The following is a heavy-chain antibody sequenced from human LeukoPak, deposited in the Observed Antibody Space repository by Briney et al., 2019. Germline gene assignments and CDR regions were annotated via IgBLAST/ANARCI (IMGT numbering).Heavy chain of an antibody. CDR3: ARDYILQPFDY. CDR1: GFTFSSYE. D-gene: IGHD2/OR15-2a*01. CDR2: ISSSGSTI. Sequence: GGSLRLSCAASGFTFSSYEMNWVRQAPGKGLEWVSYISSSGSTIYYADSVKGRFTISRDNAKNSLYLQMNSLRAEDTAVYYCARDYILQPFDYWGQGTLVTVSS. J-gene: IGHJ4*02. V-gene: IGHV3-48*03.